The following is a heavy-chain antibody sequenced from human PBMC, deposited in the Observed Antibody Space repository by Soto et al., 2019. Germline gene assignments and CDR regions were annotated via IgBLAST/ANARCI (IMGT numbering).Heavy chain of an antibody. CDR2: IIPIFGTA. CDR1: GGTFSSYA. D-gene: IGHD3-3*01. V-gene: IGHV1-69*12. J-gene: IGHJ4*02. Sequence: QVQLVQSGDEVKKPGSSVKVSCKASGGTFSSYAISWVRQAPGQGLEWMGGIIPIFGTANYAPKFQGRVTITADESTSTAYMELSSLRSEDTAVYYCARVRVRFLEWLGSEGWGQGTLVTVSS. CDR3: ARVRVRFLEWLGSEG.